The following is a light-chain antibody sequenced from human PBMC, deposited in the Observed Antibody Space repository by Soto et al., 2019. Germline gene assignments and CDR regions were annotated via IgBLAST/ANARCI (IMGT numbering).Light chain of an antibody. CDR3: LQEYTYPLT. CDR1: QAIRND. V-gene: IGKV1-6*01. Sequence: AIPMTQSPSSLSASVGDRVTITCRASQAIRNDLGWFQQKPGKAPKLLIYAASYLQSGVPSRFSGSGSGTDFTLTISSLQPEDVATYFCLQEYTYPLTFGGGTRVEIK. CDR2: AAS. J-gene: IGKJ4*01.